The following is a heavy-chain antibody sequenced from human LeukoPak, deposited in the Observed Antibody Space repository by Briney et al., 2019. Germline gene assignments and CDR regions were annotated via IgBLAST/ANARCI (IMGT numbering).Heavy chain of an antibody. J-gene: IGHJ4*02. Sequence: ASVKVSCKASGVTFSNFAISWVRQAPGQGLEWMGGIIPIFGTANYAQKFQGRVTITADQSTSTAYMELSSLRSEDTAVYYCARDHESGGYSGYDPFDYWGQGTLVTVSS. CDR3: ARDHESGGYSGYDPFDY. D-gene: IGHD5-12*01. V-gene: IGHV1-69*13. CDR1: GVTFSNFA. CDR2: IIPIFGTA.